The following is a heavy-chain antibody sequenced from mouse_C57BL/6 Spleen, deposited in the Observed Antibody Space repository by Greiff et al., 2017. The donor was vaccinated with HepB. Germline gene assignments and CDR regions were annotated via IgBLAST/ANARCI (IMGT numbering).Heavy chain of an antibody. Sequence: QVHVKQPGAELVRPGTSVKLSCKASGYTFTSYWMHWVKQRPGQGLEWIGVIDPSDSYTNYNQKFKGKATLTVDTSSSTAYMQLSSLTSEDSAVYYCARSRSNYVLYYYAMDYWGQGTSVTVSS. CDR1: GYTFTSYW. V-gene: IGHV1-59*01. J-gene: IGHJ4*01. CDR3: ARSRSNYVLYYYAMDY. CDR2: IDPSDSYT. D-gene: IGHD2-5*01.